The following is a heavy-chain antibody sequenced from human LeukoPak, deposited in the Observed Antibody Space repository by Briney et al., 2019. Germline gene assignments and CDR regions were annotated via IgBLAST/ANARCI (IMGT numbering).Heavy chain of an antibody. D-gene: IGHD6-19*01. CDR1: GFTFSSYA. Sequence: PGGSLRLSCAASGFTFSSYAMSWVRQAPGKGLEWVSAISGSGGSTYYADSVKGRFTSSRDNSKNTLYLQMNSLRSEDTAVYYCAKASRIAVAGNNINYWGQGTLVTVSS. J-gene: IGHJ4*02. CDR3: AKASRIAVAGNNINY. V-gene: IGHV3-23*01. CDR2: ISGSGGST.